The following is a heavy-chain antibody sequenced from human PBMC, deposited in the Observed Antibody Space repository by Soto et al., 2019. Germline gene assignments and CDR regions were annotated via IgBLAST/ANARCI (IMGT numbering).Heavy chain of an antibody. CDR1: GYSFTSYW. CDR2: IYPGDSDT. Sequence: GESLKISCKGSGYSFTSYWIGWVRQMPGKGLEWMGIIYPGDSDTRYSPSFQGQVTISADKSISTAYLQWSSLKASDTAMYYCARHFHPESSSLGFDYWGQGTLVTVSS. CDR3: ARHFHPESSSLGFDY. V-gene: IGHV5-51*01. J-gene: IGHJ4*02. D-gene: IGHD6-6*01.